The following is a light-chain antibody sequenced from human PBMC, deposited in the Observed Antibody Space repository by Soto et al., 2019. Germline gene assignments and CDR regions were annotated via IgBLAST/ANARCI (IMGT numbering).Light chain of an antibody. CDR1: QSISSW. V-gene: IGKV1-5*01. Sequence: DIQMTQSPSTLSSSVVEKVTITCRASQSISSWLAWYQQKPGKAPKLLIYDASSLESGVPSRFSGSGSGTEFTLTISSLQPDDFATYYCQQYKSHPVPFGQGPRWIS. CDR3: QQYKSHPVP. J-gene: IGKJ1*01. CDR2: DAS.